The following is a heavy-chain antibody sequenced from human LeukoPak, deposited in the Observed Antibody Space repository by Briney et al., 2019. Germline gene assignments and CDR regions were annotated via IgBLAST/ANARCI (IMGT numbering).Heavy chain of an antibody. V-gene: IGHV4-61*09. Sequence: SETLSLTCAVSGDSISRNNYYWTWIRQPAGKGLEWVGHGSNSGSTNYNPSLKSRVTISVDTSKNQFSLKMNSVTAADTAVYYCARSYPALIFSCMDVWGKGTTVTVSS. CDR3: ARSYPALIFSCMDV. D-gene: IGHD3-9*01. J-gene: IGHJ6*03. CDR2: GSNSGST. CDR1: GDSISRNNYY.